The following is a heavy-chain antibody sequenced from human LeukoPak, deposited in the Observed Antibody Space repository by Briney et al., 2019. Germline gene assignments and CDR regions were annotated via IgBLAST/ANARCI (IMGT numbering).Heavy chain of an antibody. CDR1: GGSISTYY. CDR3: ARASWSRQHHGAHDY. CDR2: IYYSGGT. Sequence: SSETLSLTCTVSGGSISTYYWSWIRQPPGKGLEWIGYIYYSGGTNYNPSLKSRVTISVDTSKNQFSLKLSSVTAADTAVYYCARASWSRQHHGAHDYWGQGTLVTVSS. V-gene: IGHV4-59*08. J-gene: IGHJ4*02. D-gene: IGHD2-15*01.